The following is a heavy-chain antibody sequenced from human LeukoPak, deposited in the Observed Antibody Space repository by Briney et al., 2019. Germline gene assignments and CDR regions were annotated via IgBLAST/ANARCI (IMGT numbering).Heavy chain of an antibody. CDR2: INHSGST. Sequence: SETLSLTCAVYGGSFSGYYWSWIRQPPGKGLEWIGEINHSGSTNYNPSLKSRVTISVDTSKNQFSLKLSSVTAADTAVYYCARVQIAVAGTTDFDYWGQGTLVTVSS. J-gene: IGHJ4*02. V-gene: IGHV4-34*01. CDR3: ARVQIAVAGTTDFDY. D-gene: IGHD6-19*01. CDR1: GGSFSGYY.